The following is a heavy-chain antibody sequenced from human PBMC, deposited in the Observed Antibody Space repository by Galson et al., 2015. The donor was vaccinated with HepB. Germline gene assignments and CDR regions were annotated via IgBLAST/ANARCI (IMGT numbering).Heavy chain of an antibody. D-gene: IGHD3-3*01. V-gene: IGHV3-15*01. J-gene: IGHJ6*02. CDR2: ISSTTDGGTI. Sequence: SLRLSCAASGFIFRNAWMSWVRQAPGKGLEWVGRISSTTDGGTIDYAAPVKGRFTFSRDDSKKIMYLQMNSLRTEDTAVYYCTTGSEYYDVWNTVAYYKGMDVWGQGTTVTVSS. CDR1: GFIFRNAW. CDR3: TTGSEYYDVWNTVAYYKGMDV.